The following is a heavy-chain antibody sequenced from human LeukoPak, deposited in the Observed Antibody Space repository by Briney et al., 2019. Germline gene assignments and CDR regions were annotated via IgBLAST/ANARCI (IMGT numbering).Heavy chain of an antibody. CDR2: ITTDGSST. Sequence: GGSLRLSCAASGFTFSSYWMHWVRQAPGKGLVWVSFITTDGSSTAYADSVKGRFTISRDNDENTLNLQMNSLRAEDTAVYYCARGCHDAFDIWGQGAMVTVSS. CDR3: ARGCHDAFDI. D-gene: IGHD2-8*01. CDR1: GFTFSSYW. V-gene: IGHV3-74*01. J-gene: IGHJ3*02.